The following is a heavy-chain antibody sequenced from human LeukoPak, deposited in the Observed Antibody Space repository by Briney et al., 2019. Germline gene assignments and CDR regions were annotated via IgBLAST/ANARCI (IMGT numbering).Heavy chain of an antibody. Sequence: ASVKVSCKASGYTFTSYGISWVRQAPGQGLEWMDWISAYNGNTNYAQKLQGRVTMTTDTSTSTAYMELRSLRSDDTAVYYCARTYSSSFRNAFDIWGQGTMVTVSS. J-gene: IGHJ3*02. CDR1: GYTFTSYG. CDR3: ARTYSSSFRNAFDI. V-gene: IGHV1-18*01. D-gene: IGHD6-6*01. CDR2: ISAYNGNT.